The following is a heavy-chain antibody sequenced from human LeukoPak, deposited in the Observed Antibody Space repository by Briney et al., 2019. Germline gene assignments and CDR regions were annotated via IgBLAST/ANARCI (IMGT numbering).Heavy chain of an antibody. CDR2: ISYDGSNK. J-gene: IGHJ6*02. Sequence: GGSLRLSCAASGFTFSSYAMHWVRQAPGKGLEWVAVISYDGSNKYYADSVKGRFTISRDNSKNTLYLQMNSLRAEDTAVYYCAKHSGWSYYYGMDVWGQGTTVTVSS. V-gene: IGHV3-30-3*02. CDR1: GFTFSSYA. D-gene: IGHD6-19*01. CDR3: AKHSGWSYYYGMDV.